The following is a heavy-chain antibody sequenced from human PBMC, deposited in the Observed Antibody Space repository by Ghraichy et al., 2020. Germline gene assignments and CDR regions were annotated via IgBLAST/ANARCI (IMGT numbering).Heavy chain of an antibody. Sequence: LSLTCAASGFTVSSNYMSWVRQAPGKGLEWVSVIYSGGSTYYADSVKGRFTISRDNSKNTLYLQMNSLRAEDTAVYYCAREGDCSSTSCLVGDYYYGMDVWGQGTTVTVSS. J-gene: IGHJ6*02. CDR1: GFTVSSNY. D-gene: IGHD2-2*01. CDR2: IYSGGST. V-gene: IGHV3-53*01. CDR3: AREGDCSSTSCLVGDYYYGMDV.